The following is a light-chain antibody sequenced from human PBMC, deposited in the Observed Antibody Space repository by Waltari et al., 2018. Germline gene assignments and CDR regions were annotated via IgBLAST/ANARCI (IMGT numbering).Light chain of an antibody. Sequence: AIQMTQSPSSLSASVGERVTITCRASQDIRNDLGWYQQKPGEAPKLLIYAASNLQSGVPSKFSGSGSGTDFTLTISSLQPEDFATYYCLQDYNYPRTFGQGTKVEIK. CDR2: AAS. J-gene: IGKJ1*01. CDR3: LQDYNYPRT. CDR1: QDIRND. V-gene: IGKV1-6*01.